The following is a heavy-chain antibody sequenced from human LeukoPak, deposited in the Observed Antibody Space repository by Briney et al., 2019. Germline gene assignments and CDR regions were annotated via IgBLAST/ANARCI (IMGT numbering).Heavy chain of an antibody. CDR3: ARRRRIGAVGTDAFDI. CDR1: GGSISSYY. V-gene: IGHV4-59*08. J-gene: IGHJ3*02. Sequence: PSETLSLTCTVSGGSISSYYWSWIRQPPGKGLEWIGYIYYSESTNYNPSLKSRVTISVDTSKNQFSLKLSSVTAADTAVYYCARRRRIGAVGTDAFDIWGQGTMVTVSS. CDR2: IYYSEST. D-gene: IGHD6-13*01.